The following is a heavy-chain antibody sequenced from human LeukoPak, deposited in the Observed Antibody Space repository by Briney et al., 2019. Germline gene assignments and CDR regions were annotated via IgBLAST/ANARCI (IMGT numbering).Heavy chain of an antibody. CDR2: ISGSGGST. D-gene: IGHD6-13*01. J-gene: IGHJ4*02. Sequence: QTGGSLRLSCAASGFTFSSYALSWVRQAPGKGLEWVSGISGSGGSTHYADSVKGRFTISRDKSKNTLYLEMNSLRAEDTAVYYCAKDRDSSSWYLGSCFGDYWGQGTLVTVSS. CDR1: GFTFSSYA. CDR3: AKDRDSSSWYLGSCFGDY. V-gene: IGHV3-23*01.